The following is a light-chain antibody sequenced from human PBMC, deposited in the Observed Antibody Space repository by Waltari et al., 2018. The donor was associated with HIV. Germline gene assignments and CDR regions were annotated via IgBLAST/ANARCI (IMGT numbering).Light chain of an antibody. Sequence: QSALTPPASVSGSPGQSSTIPCTGTSSDVGDYNYVSWYQQHPGKAPRLMFYEVSNRPSGFSTRFSGSKSGNTASLTISGLQSEDEADYYCSSYTSGSVVFGGGTKLTVL. CDR1: SSDVGDYNY. CDR3: SSYTSGSVV. CDR2: EVS. V-gene: IGLV2-14*01. J-gene: IGLJ2*01.